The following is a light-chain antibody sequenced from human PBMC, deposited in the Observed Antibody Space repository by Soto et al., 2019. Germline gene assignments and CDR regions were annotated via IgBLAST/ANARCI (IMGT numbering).Light chain of an antibody. J-gene: IGKJ4*01. V-gene: IGKV3-11*01. CDR3: QQRSNWPSLT. CDR1: QSVSSY. CDR2: DAS. Sequence: EIVLTQSPATLSLSPGERATLSCRASQSVSSYLAWYQQKPGQAPRLLIYDASNRATGIPARFSGSGSGTDFTLTISSLEPEDFAVSYCQQRSNWPSLTCGGGTKVEIK.